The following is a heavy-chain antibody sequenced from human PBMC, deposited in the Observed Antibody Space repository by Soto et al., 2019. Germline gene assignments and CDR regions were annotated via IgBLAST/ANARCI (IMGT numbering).Heavy chain of an antibody. V-gene: IGHV3-23*01. D-gene: IGHD3-3*01. J-gene: IGHJ6*02. CDR2: ISGSGGST. CDR1: GFTFSSYA. Sequence: GGSLRLSCAASGFTFSSYAMSWVRQAPGKGLEWVSAISGSGGSTYYADSVKGRFTISRDNSKNTLYLQMNSLRAEDTAVHYCAKARTYYDFWSGYDYYYYGMDVWGQGTTVTVSS. CDR3: AKARTYYDFWSGYDYYYYGMDV.